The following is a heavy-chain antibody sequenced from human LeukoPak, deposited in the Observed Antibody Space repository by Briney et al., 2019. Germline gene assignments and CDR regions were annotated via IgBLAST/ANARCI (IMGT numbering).Heavy chain of an antibody. J-gene: IGHJ4*02. Sequence: PGGSLRLPCAASGFTFADHGMSWVRHTPGKGLEWVSGINWNGGSTAHADSVKGRFTISRDNAKNSLYLQMNSLRAEDTALYHCARGAYYDSSASPLDYWGQGTLVTVSS. CDR1: GFTFADHG. CDR3: ARGAYYDSSASPLDY. D-gene: IGHD3-22*01. CDR2: INWNGGST. V-gene: IGHV3-20*01.